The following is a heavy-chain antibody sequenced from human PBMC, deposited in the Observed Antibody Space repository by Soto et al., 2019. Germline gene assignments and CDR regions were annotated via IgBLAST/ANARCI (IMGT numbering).Heavy chain of an antibody. CDR3: VTDTRGS. J-gene: IGHJ5*02. D-gene: IGHD3-3*01. V-gene: IGHV3-15*07. CDR1: GFTFYTAW. Sequence: EVQLVESGGDLVKPGGSLRLSCAASGFTFYTAWLNWVRQAPGKGLEWVGHIKSKNDGETTDYAAPVKGRFTISRDDSTNTLYLQMNSLNTDDTAVYYCVTDTRGSWGQGTLVTVSS. CDR2: IKSKNDGETT.